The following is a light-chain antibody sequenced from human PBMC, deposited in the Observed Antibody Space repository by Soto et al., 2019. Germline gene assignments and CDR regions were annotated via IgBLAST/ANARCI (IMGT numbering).Light chain of an antibody. CDR3: QQYNTYPYT. V-gene: IGKV1-5*01. J-gene: IGKJ2*01. CDR2: DAS. CDR1: QSISSW. Sequence: DIQMTRSPSTLSASVGDRVAITCRASQSISSWLAWYQQKPGKAPKLLIYDASTLESGVPSRFSGSGSGTEFTLTFSSLQPDDFATYYCQQYNTYPYTFGQGTKLEIK.